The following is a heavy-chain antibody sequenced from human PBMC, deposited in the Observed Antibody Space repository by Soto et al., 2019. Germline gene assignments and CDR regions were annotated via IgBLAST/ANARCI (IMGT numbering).Heavy chain of an antibody. CDR3: ARANGDYDDYWFAP. Sequence: PSETLSLTCTVSGGSISSGGYYWSWIRQPPGKGLEWVGDISYSGSTDYNPSLKSRVTISIDTSQNQFSLKLSSVTAADTAVYYCARANGDYDDYWFAPWGQGTLVTVSS. D-gene: IGHD4-17*01. CDR1: GGSISSGGYY. V-gene: IGHV4-30-4*01. J-gene: IGHJ5*02. CDR2: ISYSGST.